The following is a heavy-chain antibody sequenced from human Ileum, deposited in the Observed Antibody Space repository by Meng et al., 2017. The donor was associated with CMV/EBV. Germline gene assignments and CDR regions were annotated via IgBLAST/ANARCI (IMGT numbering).Heavy chain of an antibody. CDR2: INPGDGST. D-gene: IGHD1-14*01. V-gene: IGHV1-46*01. CDR1: GYTFTGYY. CDR3: ARGPSRTDFDY. Sequence: QVQLVQSGAEVKKPGASVKVSCKASGYTFTGYYIHWVRQAPGEGLEWVGIINPGDGSTNYAQKFQGRVTMTRDTSTTTVHMELSSLRSEDTAVYYCARGPSRTDFDYWGQGTLVTVSS. J-gene: IGHJ4*02.